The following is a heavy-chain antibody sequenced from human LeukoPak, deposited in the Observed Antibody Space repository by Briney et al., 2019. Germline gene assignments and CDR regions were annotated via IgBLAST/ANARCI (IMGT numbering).Heavy chain of an antibody. Sequence: SETLSLTCTVSGGSISSYYWTWIRQPPGKGLEWIGYIYYSGSTNYNPSLKSRVTISVDTSKNQFSLKLNSVTAADTAVYYCARDYGGNNYFDYWGQGTLVTVSS. J-gene: IGHJ4*02. CDR1: GGSISSYY. D-gene: IGHD4-23*01. V-gene: IGHV4-59*01. CDR3: ARDYGGNNYFDY. CDR2: IYYSGST.